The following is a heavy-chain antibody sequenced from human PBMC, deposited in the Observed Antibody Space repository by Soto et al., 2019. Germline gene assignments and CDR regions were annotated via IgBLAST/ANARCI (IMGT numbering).Heavy chain of an antibody. CDR2: INHGGST. Sequence: SETLSLTCAVYGGSFSGYYWSWIRQPPGKGLEWIGEINHGGSTNYKPSLKSRVTISVDTSKNQFSLKLSSVTAADTAVYYCARDNTVGATLGINYYFYYGMDVWGQGTTVTVSS. V-gene: IGHV4-34*01. CDR3: ARDNTVGATLGINYYFYYGMDV. J-gene: IGHJ6*02. D-gene: IGHD1-26*01. CDR1: GGSFSGYY.